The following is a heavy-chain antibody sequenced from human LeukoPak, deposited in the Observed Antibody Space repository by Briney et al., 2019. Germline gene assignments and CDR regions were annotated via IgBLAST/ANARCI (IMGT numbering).Heavy chain of an antibody. CDR1: GYSISSGYY. CDR2: IYHSGST. D-gene: IGHD2-15*01. V-gene: IGHV4-38-2*02. CDR3: ARAKDCSGGSCPVDAFDI. Sequence: SETLSLTCTVSGYSISSGYYWGWIRQPPGKGLEWIGSIYHSGSTYYNPSLKSRVTISVDTSKNQFSLELSSVTAADTAVYYCARAKDCSGGSCPVDAFDIWGQGTMVTVSS. J-gene: IGHJ3*02.